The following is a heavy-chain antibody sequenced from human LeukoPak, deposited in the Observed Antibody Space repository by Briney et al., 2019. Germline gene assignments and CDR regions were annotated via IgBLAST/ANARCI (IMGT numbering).Heavy chain of an antibody. Sequence: ASVKVSCKVSGYTFTDYYMHWVQQAPGKGLEWMGLVDPEDGETIYAEKFQGRVTITADTSTDTAYMELSSLRSEDTAVYYCATDLQRYYDSSGYPRGQGTLVTVSS. J-gene: IGHJ5*02. V-gene: IGHV1-69-2*01. CDR3: ATDLQRYYDSSGYP. D-gene: IGHD3-22*01. CDR2: VDPEDGET. CDR1: GYTFTDYY.